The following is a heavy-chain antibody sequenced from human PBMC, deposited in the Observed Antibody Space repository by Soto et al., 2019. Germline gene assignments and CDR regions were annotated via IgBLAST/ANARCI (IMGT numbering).Heavy chain of an antibody. D-gene: IGHD3-3*01. V-gene: IGHV1-69*13. CDR2: IIPIFGTA. Sequence: SVKVSCKASGGTFSIYAISCVLQSPLQWLDWMGGIIPIFGTANYAQKFQGRVTITADESTSTAYMELSSLRSEDTAVYYCARDRGDFGVVITTYYYYYGMDVWGQGTTVTVSS. CDR3: ARDRGDFGVVITTYYYYYGMDV. J-gene: IGHJ6*02. CDR1: GGTFSIYA.